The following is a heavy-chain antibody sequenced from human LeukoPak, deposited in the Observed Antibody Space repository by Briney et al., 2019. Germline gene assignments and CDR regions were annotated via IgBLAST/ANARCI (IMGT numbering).Heavy chain of an antibody. Sequence: PSETPSLTCTVSGDSISSRSYYWGWIRQPPGKGLEWIGSIYYSEGTYYNPSLKSRVTISIDTSKNQFSLKLNSVTAADTAVYYCARDRYCSGRSCYGPPDYWGQGALVTVSS. V-gene: IGHV4-39*07. CDR2: IYYSEGT. CDR1: GDSISSRSYY. J-gene: IGHJ4*02. CDR3: ARDRYCSGRSCYGPPDY. D-gene: IGHD2-15*01.